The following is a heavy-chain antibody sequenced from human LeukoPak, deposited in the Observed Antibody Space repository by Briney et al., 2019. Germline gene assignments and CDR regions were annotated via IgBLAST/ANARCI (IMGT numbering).Heavy chain of an antibody. CDR2: ISGRGGST. Sequence: PGGSLRFSCVASGFTFSTYAMSWVRQAPGKGLEWVSVISGRGGSTYYAASVKGRLTISSDNSKNTLYLQLNSLRAEDTAIYYCATLGGDHRGPFAIWGQGTMVTVSS. CDR3: ATLGGDHRGPFAI. J-gene: IGHJ3*02. CDR1: GFTFSTYA. D-gene: IGHD4-23*01. V-gene: IGHV3-23*01.